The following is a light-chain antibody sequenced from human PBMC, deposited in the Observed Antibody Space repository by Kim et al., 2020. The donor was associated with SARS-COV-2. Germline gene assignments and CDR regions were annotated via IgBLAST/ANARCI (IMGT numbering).Light chain of an antibody. Sequence: ASVQLTCALSSGQRSYAMEWHQQQPEKGPRYMMKLNSDGSHSKGDGIPDRFAGSSSGAERYLTLSSRQSEEEADYYCQTWGTGIGVFGGGTQLTVL. V-gene: IGLV4-69*01. CDR3: QTWGTGIGV. CDR1: SGQRSYA. CDR2: LNSDGSH. J-gene: IGLJ3*02.